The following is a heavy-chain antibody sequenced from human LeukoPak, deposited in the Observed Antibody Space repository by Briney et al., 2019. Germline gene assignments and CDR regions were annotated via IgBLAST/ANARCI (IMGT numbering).Heavy chain of an antibody. CDR2: ISTYGSST. Sequence: GGSLRLSCAASGFTFSNYWMHWVRQAPGKGLVWVSRISTYGSSTSYADSVKGRFTVSRDNAKSTLYLQMNSLRAEDTAVYYCAREEEGDAFDIWGQGTMVTVSS. J-gene: IGHJ3*02. V-gene: IGHV3-74*01. CDR3: AREEEGDAFDI. CDR1: GFTFSNYW.